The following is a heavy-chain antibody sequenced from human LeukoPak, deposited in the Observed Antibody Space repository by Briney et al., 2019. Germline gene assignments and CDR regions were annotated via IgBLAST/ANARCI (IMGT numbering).Heavy chain of an antibody. CDR3: ATLYATSPAFDF. Sequence: ASVKVSCKASGYTFTAYYMHWVRQAPGQGLEWMGWINPKSGATNCAQRFQDRLTMTRDTSISTAYMELSRLRSDDTAIYYCATLYATSPAFDFWGQGNLVTVSS. V-gene: IGHV1-2*02. D-gene: IGHD2-8*01. CDR2: INPKSGAT. J-gene: IGHJ4*02. CDR1: GYTFTAYY.